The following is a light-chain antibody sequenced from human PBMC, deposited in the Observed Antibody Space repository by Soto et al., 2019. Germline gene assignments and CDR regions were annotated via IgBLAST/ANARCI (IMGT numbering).Light chain of an antibody. CDR3: QQYDNLPLT. J-gene: IGKJ4*01. V-gene: IGKV1-33*01. CDR1: QDISNY. Sequence: DIQMTQSPSSLSASVGDRVTITCQASQDISNYLNWYQQKTGKAPKLLIYDASNLATGVPSRFSGSGSETDFTFTNSSLQPEDIATYYCQQYDNLPLTFGGGTKVEIK. CDR2: DAS.